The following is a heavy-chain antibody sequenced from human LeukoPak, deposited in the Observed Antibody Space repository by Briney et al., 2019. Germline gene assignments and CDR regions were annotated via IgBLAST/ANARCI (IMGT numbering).Heavy chain of an antibody. Sequence: ASVKVSCKASGYTFTSYGISWVRQAPGQGLEWMGWISAYNGNTNYAQKLQGRVTMTTDTPTSTAYMELRSLRSDDTAVYYCARDFNRLLWFGEFYSGIDYWGQGTLVTVSS. V-gene: IGHV1-18*01. CDR1: GYTFTSYG. J-gene: IGHJ4*02. D-gene: IGHD3-10*01. CDR3: ARDFNRLLWFGEFYSGIDY. CDR2: ISAYNGNT.